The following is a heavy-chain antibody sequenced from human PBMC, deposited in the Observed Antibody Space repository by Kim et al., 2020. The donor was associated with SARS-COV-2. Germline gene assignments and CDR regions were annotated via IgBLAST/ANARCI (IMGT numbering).Heavy chain of an antibody. D-gene: IGHD6-13*01. V-gene: IGHV4-39*01. CDR2: IYYSGST. CDR1: GGSISSSSYY. CDR3: ARACIAAAGIPFY. J-gene: IGHJ4*02. Sequence: SETLSLTCTVSGGSISSSSYYWGWIRQPPGKGLEWIGSIYYSGSTYYNPSLKSRVTISVDTSKNQFSLKLSSVTAADTAVYYCARACIAAAGIPFYWGQGTLVTVSS.